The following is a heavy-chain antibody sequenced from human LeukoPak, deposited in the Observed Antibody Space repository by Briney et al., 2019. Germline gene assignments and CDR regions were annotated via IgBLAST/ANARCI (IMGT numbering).Heavy chain of an antibody. V-gene: IGHV3-21*01. CDR1: AFTFSSYS. CDR3: ARDPLFVRSSWYLDY. D-gene: IGHD6-13*01. Sequence: GGSLRLSCAASAFTFSSYSMNWVRQAPGKGLEWVSSISSSSSYIYYADSVKGRFTISRDNAKNSLYLQMNSLRAEDTAVYYCARDPLFVRSSWYLDYWGQGTLVTVSS. CDR2: ISSSSSYI. J-gene: IGHJ4*02.